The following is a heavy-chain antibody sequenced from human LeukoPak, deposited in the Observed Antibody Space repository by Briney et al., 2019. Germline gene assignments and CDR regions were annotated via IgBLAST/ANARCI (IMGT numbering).Heavy chain of an antibody. J-gene: IGHJ4*02. D-gene: IGHD5-18*01. V-gene: IGHV4-39*07. CDR3: ARDRARGYSYGYPDY. Sequence: SETLSLTCTVSGGPINNYYWGWIRQPPGKGLEWIGSIYYSGDTYYNPSLKSRVTISVETSKNQFSLKLSSVTAADTAMYYCARDRARGYSYGYPDYWGQGTLVTVSS. CDR2: IYYSGDT. CDR1: GGPINNYY.